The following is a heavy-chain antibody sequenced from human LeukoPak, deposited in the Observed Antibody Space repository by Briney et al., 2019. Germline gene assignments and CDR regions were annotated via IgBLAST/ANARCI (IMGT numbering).Heavy chain of an antibody. CDR2: FDPEDGET. D-gene: IGHD5-18*01. J-gene: IGHJ4*02. CDR1: GYTLTELS. CDR3: ATGIYGYSYGPFDY. V-gene: IGHV1-24*01. Sequence: GASVTVSCKVSGYTLTELSMHWVRQAPGKGLEWMGGFDPEDGETIYAQKFQGRVTMTEDTSTDTAYMELSSLRSEDTAVYYCATGIYGYSYGPFDYWGQGTLVTVSS.